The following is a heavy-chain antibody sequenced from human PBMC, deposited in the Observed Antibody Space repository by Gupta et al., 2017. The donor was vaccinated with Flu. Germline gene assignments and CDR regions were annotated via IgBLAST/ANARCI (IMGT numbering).Heavy chain of an antibody. J-gene: IGHJ6*04. CDR1: GYNFHSYW. CDR3: ARLVPWNKCMDF. Sequence: KASGYNFHSYWIGWVRQMPGKGLESMGAIYPGDFETSYSPSFQGPVTISADKSIRKASLQWSSLKASDAAISDCARLVPWNKCMDFWGKGTKVIVSP. V-gene: IGHV5-51*01. D-gene: IGHD1-1*01. CDR2: IYPGDFET.